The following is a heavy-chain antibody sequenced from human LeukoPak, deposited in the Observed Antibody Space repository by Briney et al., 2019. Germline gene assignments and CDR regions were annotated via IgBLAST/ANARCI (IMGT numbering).Heavy chain of an antibody. CDR3: ARDPGPRRLYRNTPPLRYGMDV. J-gene: IGHJ6*02. D-gene: IGHD1/OR15-1a*01. CDR2: IYTSGST. V-gene: IGHV4-61*02. CDR1: GVSITSGSYY. Sequence: PSETLSLTCTVSGVSITSGSYYWSWIRQPAGKGLEWIGRIYTSGSTNYNPSLKSRVTISVDTSKNQFSLNLSSVIAADTAVYYCARDPGPRRLYRNTPPLRYGMDVWGQGTTVTVSS.